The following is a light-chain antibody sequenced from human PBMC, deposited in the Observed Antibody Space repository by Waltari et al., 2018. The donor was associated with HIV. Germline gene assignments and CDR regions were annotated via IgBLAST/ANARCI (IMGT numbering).Light chain of an antibody. Sequence: DIQMTQSPSSLSASVGDRVTITCPASQDISNYLNWYQNERGKAPKRLIYDATNVETVVPSRFSGRGSGTDFTFTISSLQPEDIATYDCQQYDNLPLTFGGGTKVEIK. CDR2: DAT. J-gene: IGKJ4*01. CDR1: QDISNY. CDR3: QQYDNLPLT. V-gene: IGKV1-33*01.